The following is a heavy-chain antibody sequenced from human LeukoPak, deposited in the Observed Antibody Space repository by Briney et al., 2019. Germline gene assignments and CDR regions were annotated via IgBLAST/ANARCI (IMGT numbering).Heavy chain of an antibody. D-gene: IGHD3-16*02. CDR1: GGSFSGYY. J-gene: IGHJ4*02. V-gene: IGHV4-34*01. CDR2: INHSGST. CDR3: ARSFRVIDY. Sequence: PSETLSLTCAVYGGSFSGYYWSWIRQPPGKGLEWIGEINHSGSTNYNPSLKSRVTISVDTSKNQFSLKLSSVTAADTAAYYCARSFRVIDYWGQGTLVTVSS.